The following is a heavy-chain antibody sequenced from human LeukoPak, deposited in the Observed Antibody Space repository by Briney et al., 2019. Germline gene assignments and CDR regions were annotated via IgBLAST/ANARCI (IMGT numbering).Heavy chain of an antibody. CDR3: ARDGRYTGYGGF. Sequence: GGSLRLSCAASGFTFSDYGMVWVRVRQAPGKGLEWMAFIRFDGSITYYADSVRDRFTISRDNSKNTLYLHMNSLRDEGTAVYYCARDGRYTGYGGFWGQGTLVTVSS. D-gene: IGHD5-12*01. CDR1: GFTFSDYG. CDR2: IRFDGSIT. J-gene: IGHJ4*02. V-gene: IGHV3-30*02.